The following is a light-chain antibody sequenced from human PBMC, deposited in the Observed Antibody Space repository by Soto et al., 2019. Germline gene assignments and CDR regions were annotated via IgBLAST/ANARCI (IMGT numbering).Light chain of an antibody. V-gene: IGKV1-13*02. CDR3: QQFNRYPLT. J-gene: IGKJ4*01. Sequence: AIQLTQSPSSLSASVGDRVTITCRASQGISSALAWYQQKPGKAPQLLIYDASTLESGVPSRFSGSGSGTDFTLTISSLQPEDFATYYCQQFNRYPLTFGGGTKVEIK. CDR1: QGISSA. CDR2: DAS.